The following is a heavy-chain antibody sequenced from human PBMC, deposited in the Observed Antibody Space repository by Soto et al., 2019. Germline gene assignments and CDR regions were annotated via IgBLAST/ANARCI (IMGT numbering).Heavy chain of an antibody. D-gene: IGHD6-13*01. CDR1: GGSMTGYY. J-gene: IGHJ6*02. Sequence: QVRLQESGPGLVKAWETLSLTCTVSGGSMTGYYWSWIRQTAGKGLEWIGRIYRSGDTNYNPSLKSRVTMSVDTSKNKFSLKVSSVTAADTAVYYCARGAAAGVDYGMDVWGQGTTVTVSS. V-gene: IGHV4-4*07. CDR3: ARGAAAGVDYGMDV. CDR2: IYRSGDT.